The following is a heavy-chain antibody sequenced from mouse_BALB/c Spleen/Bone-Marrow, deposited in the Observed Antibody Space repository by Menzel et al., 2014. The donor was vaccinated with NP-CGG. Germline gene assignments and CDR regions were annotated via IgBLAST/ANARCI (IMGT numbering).Heavy chain of an antibody. V-gene: IGHV1S135*01. CDR1: GYSFTDYN. CDR3: TREHGWYLDV. CDR2: IGPYNGGT. Sequence: VHVKQSGPELVKPGASVKVSCKASGYSFTDYNMYWVKQSHGKSLEWIGYIGPYNGGTTYNQKFKGKATWTADKSSSTAFMHLNSLTSEDSSVYYCTREHGWYLDVWGAATTVTVSS. J-gene: IGHJ1*01.